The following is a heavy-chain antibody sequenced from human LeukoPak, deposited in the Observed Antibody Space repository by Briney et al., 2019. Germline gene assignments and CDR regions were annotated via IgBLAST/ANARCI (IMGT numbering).Heavy chain of an antibody. CDR3: ARDCWWNYDY. CDR1: GFTFSDYA. Sequence: HPGGSLRLSCAASGFTFSDYAMHWVRQAPGKGLEWVAVISKDGSDKYYPGSVRGRFTISRDNSKNTIYLQMDSLRAEDTAIYYCARDCWWNYDYWGQGTLVTVSS. D-gene: IGHD1-7*01. J-gene: IGHJ4*02. V-gene: IGHV3-30-3*01. CDR2: ISKDGSDK.